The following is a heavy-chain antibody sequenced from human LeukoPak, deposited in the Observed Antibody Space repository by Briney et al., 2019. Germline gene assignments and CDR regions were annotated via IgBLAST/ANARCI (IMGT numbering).Heavy chain of an antibody. CDR1: GDSFSTYF. D-gene: IGHD2/OR15-2a*01. Sequence: SETLALTCTVSGDSFSTYFWSWIRQPPGKGLEWIGYIYYSGSTNYNPSLKSRVTISVDTSKNQFSLKLSSATAADTAVYYCARDALSTLRVEYAFDIWGQGTMVTVSS. CDR3: ARDALSTLRVEYAFDI. J-gene: IGHJ3*02. CDR2: IYYSGST. V-gene: IGHV4-59*01.